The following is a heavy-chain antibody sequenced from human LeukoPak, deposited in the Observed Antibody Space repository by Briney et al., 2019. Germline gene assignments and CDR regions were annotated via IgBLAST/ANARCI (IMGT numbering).Heavy chain of an antibody. V-gene: IGHV1-2*02. CDR3: ARDHYDGDPEGYFDY. CDR1: GYTFTSYY. CDR2: INPNSGGT. D-gene: IGHD3-3*01. J-gene: IGHJ4*02. Sequence: ASVKVSCKASGYTFTSYYMHWVRQAPGQGLEWMGWINPNSGGTNYAQKFQGRVTMTRDTSISTAYMELSRLRSDDTAVYYCARDHYDGDPEGYFDYWGQGTLVTVSS.